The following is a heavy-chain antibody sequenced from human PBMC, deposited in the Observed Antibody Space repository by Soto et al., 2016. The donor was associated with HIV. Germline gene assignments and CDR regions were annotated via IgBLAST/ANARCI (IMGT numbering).Heavy chain of an antibody. CDR1: GFTFSTYS. CDR3: ARVGDTDDY. Sequence: EVRLVESGGGLVKPGGSLRLSCAASGFTFSTYSMNWVRQAPGKGLEWVSSISSSSSYIYYGDSVKGRFTISRDNAKNSLYLQMNSLRAEDTAVYYCARVGDTDDYWGQGTLVTVSS. J-gene: IGHJ4*02. CDR2: ISSSSSYI. V-gene: IGHV3-21*01. D-gene: IGHD4-17*01.